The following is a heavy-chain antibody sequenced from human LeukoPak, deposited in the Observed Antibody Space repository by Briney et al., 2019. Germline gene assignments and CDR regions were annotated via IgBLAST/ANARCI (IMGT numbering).Heavy chain of an antibody. J-gene: IGHJ4*02. D-gene: IGHD5-12*01. CDR1: GFTFSSYA. CDR3: ARDVYSGYDFDY. Sequence: GGSLRLSCAASGFTFSSYAMHWVRRAPGKGLEWVAVISYDGSNKYYADSVKGRFTISRDNSKNTLYLQMNSLRAEDTAVYYCARDVYSGYDFDYWGQGTLVTVSS. CDR2: ISYDGSNK. V-gene: IGHV3-30*04.